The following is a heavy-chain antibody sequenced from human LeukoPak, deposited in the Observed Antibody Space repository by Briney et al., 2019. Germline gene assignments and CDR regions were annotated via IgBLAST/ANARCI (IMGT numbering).Heavy chain of an antibody. J-gene: IGHJ6*02. V-gene: IGHV4-39*07. D-gene: IGHD3-10*01. CDR3: ARVSTFDYYGSGSYYLDV. CDR1: GGSISSSSYY. CDR2: IYYSGST. Sequence: PSETLSLTCTVSGGSISSSSYYWGWIRQPPGKGLEWIGSIYYSGSTYYNPSLKSRVTISEDTSKNQFSLKLRSVTAADTAVYYCARVSTFDYYGSGSYYLDVWGQGTTVTVSS.